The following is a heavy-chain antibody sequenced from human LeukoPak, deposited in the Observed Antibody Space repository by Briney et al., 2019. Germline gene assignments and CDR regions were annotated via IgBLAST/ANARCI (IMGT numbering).Heavy chain of an antibody. CDR1: GGTFSSYA. J-gene: IGHJ4*02. D-gene: IGHD3-16*01. V-gene: IGHV1-69*13. Sequence: SVKVSCKASGGTFSSYAISWVRQAPGQGLEWMGGIIPIFGTANYAQTFQGRVTITADESTSTAYMELSSLRSQDPAVYYCGRRGTNFDYWGQGTLVTVSS. CDR2: IIPIFGTA. CDR3: GRRGTNFDY.